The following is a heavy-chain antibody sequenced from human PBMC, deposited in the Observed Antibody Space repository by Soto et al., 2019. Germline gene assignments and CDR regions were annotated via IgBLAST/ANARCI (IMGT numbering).Heavy chain of an antibody. CDR3: ARHFSVDYFDY. V-gene: IGHV4-39*01. J-gene: IGHJ4*02. CDR2: IYYSGTT. Sequence: SETKAHDSTVAGDSIISKSYFWTWIRQPPGKGLEWIGSIYYSGTTYYNPSLKSRVTISVDRSKNQFSLKLSSVTAADTAVYYCARHFSVDYFDYWGQGALVTVSS. CDR1: GDSIISKSYF.